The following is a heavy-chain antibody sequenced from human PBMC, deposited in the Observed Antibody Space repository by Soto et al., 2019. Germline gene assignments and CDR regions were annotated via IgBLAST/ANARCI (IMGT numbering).Heavy chain of an antibody. CDR2: ISYDGSNK. CDR3: ARDGSSAPEYITIFGVVSAFDI. CDR1: GFTFSSYA. D-gene: IGHD3-3*01. V-gene: IGHV3-30-3*01. J-gene: IGHJ3*02. Sequence: GWSLRLSCAASGFTFSSYAMHLVRQAPGKGLEWVAVISYDGSNKYYADSVKGRFTISRDNSKNTLYLQMNSLRAEDTAVYYCARDGSSAPEYITIFGVVSAFDIWGEGTMVTVSS.